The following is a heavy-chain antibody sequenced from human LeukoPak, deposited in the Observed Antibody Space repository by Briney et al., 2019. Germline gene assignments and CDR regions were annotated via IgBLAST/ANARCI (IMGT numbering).Heavy chain of an antibody. CDR2: ISSSSSTI. V-gene: IGHV3-48*04. Sequence: GGSLRLSCAASGFTFSSYSMNWVRQAPGKGLEWVSSISSSSSTIYYADSVKGRFTISRDNAKNSLYLQMNSLRAEDTAVYYCARADIVATISDYWGQGTLVTVSS. J-gene: IGHJ4*02. CDR1: GFTFSSYS. CDR3: ARADIVATISDY. D-gene: IGHD5-12*01.